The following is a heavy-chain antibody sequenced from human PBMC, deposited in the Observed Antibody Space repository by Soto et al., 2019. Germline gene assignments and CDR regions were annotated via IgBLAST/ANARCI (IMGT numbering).Heavy chain of an antibody. CDR1: GFTVRSNY. CDR3: ARGPSGTNYYYYYMDV. CDR2: IYSSGST. Sequence: GGSLRLSCAASGFTVRSNYMSWVRQAPGKGLEWVSVIYSSGSTYYADSVKGRFTIARDNSKNTLYLQMNSLRAEDTAVYYCARGPSGTNYYYYYMDVWGKGTTVTVSS. J-gene: IGHJ6*03. D-gene: IGHD1-7*01. V-gene: IGHV3-53*01.